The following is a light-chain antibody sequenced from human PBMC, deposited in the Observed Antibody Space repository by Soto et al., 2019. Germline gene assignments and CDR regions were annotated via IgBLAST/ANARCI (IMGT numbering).Light chain of an antibody. CDR1: QSISIW. CDR2: DAS. J-gene: IGKJ1*01. CDR3: QQFKGYSTWT. Sequence: DIQMTQSPSTLSASVGDRVTITCRASQSISIWLAWYQQKPGKAPKLLIFDASTLKSGVPSRFSGSGSGTEFALTINSLQPDDFATYYCQQFKGYSTWTFGRGTKGEFK. V-gene: IGKV1-5*01.